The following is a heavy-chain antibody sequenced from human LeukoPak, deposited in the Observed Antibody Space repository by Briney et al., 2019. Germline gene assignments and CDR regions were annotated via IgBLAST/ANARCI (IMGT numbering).Heavy chain of an antibody. Sequence: SETLSLTCAVYGGSFSGYYWSWIRQPPGKGLEWIGEINHSGSTNYNPSLKSRVTISVDTSKSQFSLKLSSVTAADTAVYYCARRGYSYGYTLFDYWGQGTLVTVSS. J-gene: IGHJ4*02. D-gene: IGHD5-18*01. V-gene: IGHV4-34*01. CDR3: ARRGYSYGYTLFDY. CDR1: GGSFSGYY. CDR2: INHSGST.